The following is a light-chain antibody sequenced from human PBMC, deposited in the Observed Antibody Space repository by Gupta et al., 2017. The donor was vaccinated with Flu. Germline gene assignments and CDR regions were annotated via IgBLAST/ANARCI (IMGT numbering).Light chain of an antibody. J-gene: IGKJ4*01. CDR1: QDIRDY. Sequence: DIQLTQSPSSLSASVGDRVTITCQANQDIRDYLNWYQQKPGKAPKLLIYDVSDWETGVPSRFSGSGWGTEFTFTIDNRQQEDIAAYYCQQIENFLSLTFGGGTKVDIK. CDR2: DVS. CDR3: QQIENFLSLT. V-gene: IGKV1-33*01.